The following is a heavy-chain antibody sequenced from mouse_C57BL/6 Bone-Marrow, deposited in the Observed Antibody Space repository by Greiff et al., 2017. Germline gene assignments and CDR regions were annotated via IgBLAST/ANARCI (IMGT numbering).Heavy chain of an antibody. CDR3: ARSYDYDEYTMDY. CDR1: GYTFTNYW. V-gene: IGHV1-64*01. Sequence: QVQLQQPGAELVKPGASVKLSCKASGYTFTNYWMHWVKQRPGQGLEWIGMIHPNGGSPDYNEKFKSEATLSVDKSSRTAYMELSSLTSEDSAVYYCARSYDYDEYTMDYWGQGTSGTVSS. D-gene: IGHD2-4*01. J-gene: IGHJ4*01. CDR2: IHPNGGSP.